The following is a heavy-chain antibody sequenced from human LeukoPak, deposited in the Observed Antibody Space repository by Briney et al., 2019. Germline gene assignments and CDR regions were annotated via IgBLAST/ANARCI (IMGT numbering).Heavy chain of an antibody. D-gene: IGHD6-6*01. CDR3: ARAYSSSSTSPYYYYCMDV. Sequence: ASVKVSCKASGYTFTGYYMHWVRQAPGQGLEWMGWINPNSGGTNYAQKFQGRVTMTRDTSISTAYMELSRLRSDDTAVYYCARAYSSSSTSPYYYYCMDVWGKGTTVTVSS. V-gene: IGHV1-2*02. CDR2: INPNSGGT. J-gene: IGHJ6*03. CDR1: GYTFTGYY.